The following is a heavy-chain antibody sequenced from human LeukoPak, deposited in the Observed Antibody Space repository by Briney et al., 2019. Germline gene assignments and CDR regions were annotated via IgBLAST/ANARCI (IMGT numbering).Heavy chain of an antibody. D-gene: IGHD3-9*01. CDR3: ASEGPRTYYDILTGYYSPYYFDY. CDR1: GFTFSDYY. V-gene: IGHV3-11*01. CDR2: ISSSGSTI. Sequence: PGGSLRLSCAASGFTFSDYYMSWIRQAPGKGLEWVSYISSSGSTIYYADSVKGRFTISRDNAKNSLYLQMNSLRAEDTAVYYCASEGPRTYYDILTGYYSPYYFDYWGQGTLVTVSS. J-gene: IGHJ4*02.